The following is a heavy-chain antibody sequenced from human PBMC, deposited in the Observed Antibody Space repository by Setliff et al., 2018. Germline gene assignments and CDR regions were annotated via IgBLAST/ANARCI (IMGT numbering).Heavy chain of an antibody. J-gene: IGHJ4*02. V-gene: IGHV1-3*01. D-gene: IGHD3-3*02. Sequence: AASVKVSCKASGYTFISYALHWVRQAPGQRLQWMGWINPASGNTKYSQEFQGRVTITRDTSATTVYMELSSLRSDDTAVYFCARDPTNHFWSAYWPFWGQGTLVTVSS. CDR2: INPASGNT. CDR3: ARDPTNHFWSAYWPF. CDR1: GYTFISYA.